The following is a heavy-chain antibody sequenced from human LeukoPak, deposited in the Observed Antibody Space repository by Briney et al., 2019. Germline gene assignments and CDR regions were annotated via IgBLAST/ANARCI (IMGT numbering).Heavy chain of an antibody. CDR2: MNPNSGNT. D-gene: IGHD1-7*01. V-gene: IGHV1-8*01. J-gene: IGHJ5*02. CDR1: GYTFTSYD. Sequence: ASVKVSCKASGYTFTSYDINWVRQATGQGLERMGWMNPNSGNTGYAQKFQGRVTMTRNTSISTAYMELSSLRSEDTAVYYCARGVLRNYEGWFDPWGQGTLVTVSS. CDR3: ARGVLRNYEGWFDP.